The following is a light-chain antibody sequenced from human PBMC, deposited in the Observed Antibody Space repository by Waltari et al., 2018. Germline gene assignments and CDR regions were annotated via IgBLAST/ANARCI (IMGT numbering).Light chain of an antibody. CDR2: DAS. V-gene: IGKV3-11*01. J-gene: IGKJ5*01. CDR3: QQRSNWPSIT. CDR1: QSVSSY. Sequence: EIVLTQSPATLSLSPGERATLSGRASQSVSSYLAWYQQKAGQAPRLHIDDASNRATGVPARFSGSGSGTDFPLTISSLEPEDFAVYYCQQRSNWPSITFGQGTRLEIK.